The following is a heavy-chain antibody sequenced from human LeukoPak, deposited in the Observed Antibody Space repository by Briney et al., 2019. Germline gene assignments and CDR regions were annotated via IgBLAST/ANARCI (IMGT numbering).Heavy chain of an antibody. CDR2: IYSSGST. CDR1: GFTVSSNY. D-gene: IGHD1-14*01. Sequence: GGSLRLSCAASGFTVSSNYMSWVRQAPGKGLEWVSVIYSSGSTYYADSVKGRFTISRDNSKNTLYLQMNSLRAEDTAVYYCARDNPYYYYGMDVWGQGTTVTVSS. V-gene: IGHV3-53*01. CDR3: ARDNPYYYYGMDV. J-gene: IGHJ6*02.